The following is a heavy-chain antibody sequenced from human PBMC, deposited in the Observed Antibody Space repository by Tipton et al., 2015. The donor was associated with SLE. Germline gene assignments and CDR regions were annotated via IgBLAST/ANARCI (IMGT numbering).Heavy chain of an antibody. CDR3: ARGWGSWPYYFDY. Sequence: TLSLTCTVSGGSISSYYWSWNRQPPGKGLDWIGYIYYSGSTNYNPSLKSRVTISVDTSKNQFSLKLSSVTAAATAVYYCARGWGSWPYYFDYWGQGTLVTVSS. CDR2: IYYSGST. J-gene: IGHJ4*02. D-gene: IGHD6-13*01. CDR1: GGSISSYY. V-gene: IGHV4-59*01.